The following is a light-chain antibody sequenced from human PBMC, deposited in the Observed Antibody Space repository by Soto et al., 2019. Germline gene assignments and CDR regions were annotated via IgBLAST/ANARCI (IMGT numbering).Light chain of an antibody. CDR3: QSYDSSLSGSV. J-gene: IGLJ3*02. CDR1: SSNIGAGYD. CDR2: GNS. Sequence: QSVLTQPPSVSGAPGQRVTISCTGSSSNIGAGYDVHWYQQLPGTAPKRPIYGNSNRPSGVPDRISGSKSGTSASLAIPGLQAEDEADYYCQSYDSSLSGSVFGGGTKLTVL. V-gene: IGLV1-40*01.